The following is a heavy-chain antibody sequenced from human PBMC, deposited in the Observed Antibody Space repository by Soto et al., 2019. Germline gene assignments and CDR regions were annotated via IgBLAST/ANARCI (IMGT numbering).Heavy chain of an antibody. CDR2: IYYSGST. Sequence: QLQLQESGPGLVKPSETLSLTCTVSGGSISSSSYYWGWIRQPPGKGLEWIGSIYYSGSTYYNPSLKSRVTISVDTSKNQFSLKLSSVTAADTAVYYCARYSFMTTVTTSSRREIDDYWGQGTLVTVSS. J-gene: IGHJ4*02. D-gene: IGHD4-17*01. CDR1: GGSISSSSYY. CDR3: ARYSFMTTVTTSSRREIDDY. V-gene: IGHV4-39*01.